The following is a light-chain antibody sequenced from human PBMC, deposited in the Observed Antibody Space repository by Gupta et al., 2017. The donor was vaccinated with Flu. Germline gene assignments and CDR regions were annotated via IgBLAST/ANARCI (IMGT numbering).Light chain of an antibody. CDR3: QQYGSSTWT. J-gene: IGKJ1*01. V-gene: IGKV3-20*01. CDR1: QGVSRSY. CDR2: VAS. Sequence: SATLSCRARQGVSRSYLACYQQKPGQAPRLLIYVASSRATGIPDRFSGSGSGTDFTLTISRLEPEDFAVYYCQQYGSSTWTFGQGTKVEIK.